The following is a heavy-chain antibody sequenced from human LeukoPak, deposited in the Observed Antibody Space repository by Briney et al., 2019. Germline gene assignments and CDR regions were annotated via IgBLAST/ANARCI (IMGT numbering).Heavy chain of an antibody. Sequence: KPSETLSLTCTVSGGSISSSSYYWGWIRQPPGKGLEWTGSIYYSGSTYYNPSLKSRVTISVDTSKNQFSLKLSSVTAADTAVYYCARGSYGSGTYYEAFDIWGQGTMVTVSS. J-gene: IGHJ3*02. CDR3: ARGSYGSGTYYEAFDI. CDR2: IYYSGST. V-gene: IGHV4-39*01. CDR1: GGSISSSSYY. D-gene: IGHD3-10*01.